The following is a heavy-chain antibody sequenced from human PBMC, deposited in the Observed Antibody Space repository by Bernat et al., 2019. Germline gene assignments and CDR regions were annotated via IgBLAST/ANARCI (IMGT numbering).Heavy chain of an antibody. CDR2: ISAYNGNT. J-gene: IGHJ6*02. Sequence: QVQLVQSGAEVKKPGASVKVSCKASGYTFTSYGISWVRQAPGQGLEWMGWISAYNGNTNYAQKLQGRVTMTTDTSTSTAYMELRSLRSDDTAVYYCAREEGVTMVTTLDTIADFLYGMDVWGQGTTVTVSS. D-gene: IGHD4-17*01. CDR3: AREEGVTMVTTLDTIADFLYGMDV. V-gene: IGHV1-18*01. CDR1: GYTFTSYG.